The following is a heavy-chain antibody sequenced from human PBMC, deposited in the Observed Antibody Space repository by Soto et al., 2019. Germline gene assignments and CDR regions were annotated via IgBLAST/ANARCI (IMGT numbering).Heavy chain of an antibody. D-gene: IGHD6-13*01. CDR2: ISYDGSDK. CDR1: GLTFSSYA. V-gene: IGHV3-30-3*01. J-gene: IGHJ4*02. CDR3: ARELELVLDY. Sequence: GGSLRLSCAASGLTFSSYAMHWVRQAPGKGLEWVAVISYDGSDKNYAGSVKGRFTISRDNSKNTLYLQMNSLRAEDTAVYYCARELELVLDYWGQGTLVTVSS.